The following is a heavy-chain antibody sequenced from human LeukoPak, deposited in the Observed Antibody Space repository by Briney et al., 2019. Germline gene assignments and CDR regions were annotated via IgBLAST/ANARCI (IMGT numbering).Heavy chain of an antibody. Sequence: SETLSLTCTVSGYSIAHGFFWAWIRQPPGGGLEWIGSLYHSGTTYYNTSLKSRISISVDTSKNQFSLKLRLVTAADTAVYYCARVEVPRDINDWYLDLWGRGTLVTVSS. CDR1: GYSIAHGFF. V-gene: IGHV4-38-2*02. CDR2: LYHSGTT. J-gene: IGHJ2*01. CDR3: ARVEVPRDINDWYLDL. D-gene: IGHD2-15*01.